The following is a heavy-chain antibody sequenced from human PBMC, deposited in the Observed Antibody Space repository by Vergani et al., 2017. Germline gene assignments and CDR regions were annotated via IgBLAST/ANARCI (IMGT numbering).Heavy chain of an antibody. CDR1: GGSISSSSYY. Sequence: QLQLQESGPGLVKPSETLSLTCTVSGGSISSSSYYWGWIRQPPGKGLEWLGSIYYSGSTYYNPSLKSRVTISVDTSKNQFSLKLSSVTAADTAVYYCARRGSSSGFVVWGQGTTVTVSS. D-gene: IGHD6-19*01. CDR2: IYYSGST. CDR3: ARRGSSSGFVV. V-gene: IGHV4-39*01. J-gene: IGHJ6*02.